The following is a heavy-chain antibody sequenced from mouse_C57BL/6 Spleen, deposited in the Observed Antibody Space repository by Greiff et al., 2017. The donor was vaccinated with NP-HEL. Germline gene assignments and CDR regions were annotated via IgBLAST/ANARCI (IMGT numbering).Heavy chain of an antibody. Sequence: VQLQQSGAELVRPGASVKLSCTASGFNIKDDYMHWVKQRPEQGLEWIGWIDPENGDTEYASKFQGKATITADTSSNTAYLQLSSLTSEDTAVYYGTTLYGFAYWGQGTLVTVSA. CDR3: TTLYGFAY. CDR2: IDPENGDT. CDR1: GFNIKDDY. J-gene: IGHJ3*01. V-gene: IGHV14-4*01. D-gene: IGHD2-10*02.